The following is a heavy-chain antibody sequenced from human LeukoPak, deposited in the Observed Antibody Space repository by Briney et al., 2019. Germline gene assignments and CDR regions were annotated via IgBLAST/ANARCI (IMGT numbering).Heavy chain of an antibody. V-gene: IGHV3-48*03. J-gene: IGHJ4*02. D-gene: IGHD6-19*01. CDR3: AREAGSGWSKRFFDY. CDR1: GLTFSNYE. CDR2: INLSGRTT. Sequence: GGSLRLSCADSGLTFSNYEMNWVRQAPGKGLEWISYINLSGRTTYYADSVKGRFTISRDNAKNSLYLQMDSLRADDTAVYYCAREAGSGWSKRFFDYWGQGTLVTVSS.